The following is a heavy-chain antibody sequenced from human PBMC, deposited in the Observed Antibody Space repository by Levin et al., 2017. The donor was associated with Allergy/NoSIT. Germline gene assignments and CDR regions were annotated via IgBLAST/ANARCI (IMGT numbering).Heavy chain of an antibody. J-gene: IGHJ4*02. CDR3: AKGSATEGAGIFDY. CDR2: ISYDGSNK. CDR1: GFTFSSYG. V-gene: IGHV3-30*18. D-gene: IGHD6-19*01. Sequence: PGGSLRLSCAASGFTFSSYGMHWVRQAPGKGLEWVAVISYDGSNKYYADSVKGRFTISRDNSKNTLYLQMNSLRAEDTAVYYCAKGSATEGAGIFDYWGQGTLVTVSS.